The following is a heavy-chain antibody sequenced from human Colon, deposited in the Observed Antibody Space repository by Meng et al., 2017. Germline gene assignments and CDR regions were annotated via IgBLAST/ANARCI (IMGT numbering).Heavy chain of an antibody. V-gene: IGHV4-61*01. CDR1: GGSVSSGSHY. D-gene: IGHD6-19*01. CDR3: ARDNLLTSGSRFCFDY. CDR2: IDYSRSI. J-gene: IGHJ4*02. Sequence: QGQLQEPGPGLVRPPETLSLTCTVSGGSVSSGSHYWSWIRQPPGKGLEWIGYIDYSRSINYYPSLKSRVTMSVDTSKNQFSLKLSSVTPADTAVYFCARDNLLTSGSRFCFDYWGQGALVTVSS.